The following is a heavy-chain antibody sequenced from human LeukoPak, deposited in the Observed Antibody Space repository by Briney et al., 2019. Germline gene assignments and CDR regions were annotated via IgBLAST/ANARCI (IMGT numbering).Heavy chain of an antibody. D-gene: IGHD3-22*01. CDR3: ARGYYYDSSGPNIPFDY. CDR1: GFTFSSYW. J-gene: IGHJ4*02. CDR2: IKSDGSST. V-gene: IGHV3-74*01. Sequence: GGSLRLSCAASGFTFSSYWMSWVRQTPGKGPVWVSRIKSDGSSTSYADSVKGRFTISRDNAKNTLYLQMDSLRAEDTAVYYCARGYYYDSSGPNIPFDYWGQGTLVTVSS.